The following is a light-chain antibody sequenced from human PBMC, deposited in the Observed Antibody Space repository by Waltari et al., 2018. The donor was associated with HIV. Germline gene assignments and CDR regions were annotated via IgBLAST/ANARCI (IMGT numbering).Light chain of an antibody. CDR1: QDISKY. J-gene: IGKJ5*01. CDR2: DAN. CDR3: QQYDNLLIT. Sequence: IQITHSPSSLSASVGDRVTITCQASQDISKYLNCYQQNPGKAPTILIYDANNVETGVPSRFSASVYGTDLSVYISSLQPDDIVIFYGQQYDNLLITFGQATRLEIK. V-gene: IGKV1-33*01.